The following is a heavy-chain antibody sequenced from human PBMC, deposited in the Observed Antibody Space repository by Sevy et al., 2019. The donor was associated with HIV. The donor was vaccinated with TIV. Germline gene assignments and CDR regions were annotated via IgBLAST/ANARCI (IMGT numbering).Heavy chain of an antibody. CDR2: ISSSSSYI. Sequence: GGSLRLSCAASGFTFSSYSMNWVRQAPGKGLEWVSSISSSSSYIYYADSVKGRFTISRDNAKNSLYLQMNSLRAEETAVYYCARKSARYCSSTSCLNWFDPWGQGTLVTVSS. CDR3: ARKSARYCSSTSCLNWFDP. V-gene: IGHV3-21*01. CDR1: GFTFSSYS. D-gene: IGHD2-2*01. J-gene: IGHJ5*02.